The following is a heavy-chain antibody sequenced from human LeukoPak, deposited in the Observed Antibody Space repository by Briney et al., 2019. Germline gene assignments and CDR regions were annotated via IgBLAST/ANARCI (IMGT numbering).Heavy chain of an antibody. CDR3: ARGRRPWLAHYYCYYMDV. J-gene: IGHJ6*03. Sequence: SDTLSLTCTVSGGSISSDYYYWSWIRQPPGRGLEWNESIYVTGNTYYNPSLKIRLTITVDTSKNLFALELSAVTAADTAVYYWARGRRPWLAHYYCYYMDVWGKGTTVTVSS. D-gene: IGHD6-19*01. CDR2: IYVTGNT. CDR1: GGSISSDYYY. V-gene: IGHV4-30-4*02.